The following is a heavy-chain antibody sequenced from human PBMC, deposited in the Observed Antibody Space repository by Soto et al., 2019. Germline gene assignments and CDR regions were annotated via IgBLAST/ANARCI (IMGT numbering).Heavy chain of an antibody. J-gene: IGHJ5*02. CDR2: INAGNGNT. D-gene: IGHD2-2*01. V-gene: IGHV1-3*01. Sequence: GASVKVSWKASGYTFTSYAMHWVRQAPGQRLEWMGWINAGNGNTKYSQKFQGRVTITRDTSASTAYMELGSLRSEDTAVYYCARGTRSPANPESFDPWGQGTLVTVSS. CDR1: GYTFTSYA. CDR3: ARGTRSPANPESFDP.